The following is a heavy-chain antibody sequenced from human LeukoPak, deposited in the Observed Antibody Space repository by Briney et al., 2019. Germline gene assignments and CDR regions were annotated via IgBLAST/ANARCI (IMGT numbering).Heavy chain of an antibody. Sequence: SETLSLTRALSGGSISTSSYYWGWIRHPPGEGLEWIGCIYHSGSTYYNPSLKSRVTISVDTSKNQFSLKLNSVTAADTAVYYCATTTLTLGYYYYYRDVWDRGTTVTVSS. CDR3: ATTTLTLGYYYYYRDV. V-gene: IGHV4-39*01. D-gene: IGHD4-17*01. J-gene: IGHJ6*03. CDR1: GGSISTSSYY. CDR2: IYHSGST.